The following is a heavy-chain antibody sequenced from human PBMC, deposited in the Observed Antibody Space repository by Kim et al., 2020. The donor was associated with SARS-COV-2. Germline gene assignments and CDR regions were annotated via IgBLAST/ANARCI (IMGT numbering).Heavy chain of an antibody. CDR2: GST. CDR3: ASLDGDWGY. V-gene: IGHV3-53*01. Sequence: GSTYYADSVKGRFTISRDNSKNTLYLQMNSLRAEDTAVYYCASLDGDWGYWGQGTLVTVSS. J-gene: IGHJ4*02. D-gene: IGHD4-17*01.